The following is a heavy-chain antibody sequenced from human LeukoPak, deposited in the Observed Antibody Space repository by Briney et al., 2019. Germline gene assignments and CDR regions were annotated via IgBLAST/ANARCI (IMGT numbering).Heavy chain of an antibody. V-gene: IGHV3-30*03. CDR1: GFTFSSYG. CDR2: ISYDGSNK. CDR3: ARDAPRSGSIARFDY. Sequence: GRSLRLSCAASGFTFSSYGMHWVRQAPGKGLEWVAVISYDGSNKYYADSVKGRFTISRDNSKNTLYLQMNSLRAEDTAVYYCARDAPRSGSIARFDYWGQGTLVTVSS. J-gene: IGHJ4*02. D-gene: IGHD3-3*01.